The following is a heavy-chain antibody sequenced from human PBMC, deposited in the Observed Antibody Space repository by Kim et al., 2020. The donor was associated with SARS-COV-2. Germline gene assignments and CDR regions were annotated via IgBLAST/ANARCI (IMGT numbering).Heavy chain of an antibody. V-gene: IGHV3-7*01. D-gene: IGHD5-12*01. CDR2: INKDGSDK. CDR3: ARGYSGFGL. CDR1: GFTFSNYW. J-gene: IGHJ4*02. Sequence: GGSLRLSCAASGFTFSNYWMNWVRQAPGKGLEWVANINKDGSDKYYVDSVKGRFTISRDNAKNSLYLQMNSLRVEDTAVYYCARGYSGFGLWGQGTLVTVSS.